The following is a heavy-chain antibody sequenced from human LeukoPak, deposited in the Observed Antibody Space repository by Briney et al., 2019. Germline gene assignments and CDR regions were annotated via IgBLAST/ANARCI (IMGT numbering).Heavy chain of an antibody. J-gene: IGHJ6*03. CDR1: GFTFSSYG. D-gene: IGHD3-22*01. CDR3: ARLHSSGYYYYYYYMDV. CDR2: LRYDGSNK. Sequence: GGSLRLSCAASGFTFSSYGMHWVRQAPGKGLEWVAFLRYDGSNKYYADSVKGRFTLSRDNSKNTLYLQMNSLRAEDTAVYYCARLHSSGYYYYYYYMDVWGKGTTVTISS. V-gene: IGHV3-30*02.